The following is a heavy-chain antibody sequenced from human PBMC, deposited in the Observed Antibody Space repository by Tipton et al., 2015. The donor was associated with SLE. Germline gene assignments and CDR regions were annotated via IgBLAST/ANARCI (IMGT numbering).Heavy chain of an antibody. CDR2: IYGGGDT. CDR1: GFIVSSNY. D-gene: IGHD3-16*02. CDR3: ARDVMSDYIWGSYRTSGMDV. J-gene: IGHJ6*02. Sequence: SLRLSCVVSGFIVSSNYMSWVRQAPGKGLEWVSVIYGGGDTYYADSVKGRFTISRHNSKNTLYLQMNSLRAEDTAVYYCARDVMSDYIWGSYRTSGMDVWGQGTTVTVSS. V-gene: IGHV3-53*01.